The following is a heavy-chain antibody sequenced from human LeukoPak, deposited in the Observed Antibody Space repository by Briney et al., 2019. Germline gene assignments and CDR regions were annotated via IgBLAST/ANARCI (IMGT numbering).Heavy chain of an antibody. CDR1: GFTFSSYE. V-gene: IGHV3-48*03. J-gene: IGHJ3*02. CDR2: ISSSGSTI. CDR3: ARDQRDYDYWSGLADI. Sequence: GGSLRLSCAASGFTFSSYEMNWVRQAPGKGLEWVSYISSSGSTIYYADSVKGRFTISRDNAKNSLYLQINSLRAEDTAVYYCARDQRDYDYWSGLADIWGQGTMVTVSS. D-gene: IGHD3-3*01.